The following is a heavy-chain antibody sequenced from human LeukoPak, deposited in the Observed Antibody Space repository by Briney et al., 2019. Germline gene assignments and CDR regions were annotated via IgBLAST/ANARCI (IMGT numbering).Heavy chain of an antibody. V-gene: IGHV3-48*01. CDR1: GFTLSNHW. Sequence: PGGSLRLSCAASGFTLSNHWMIWVRQAPGKGLEGVSYISSSSSTIYYADSVKGRFTISRDNAKNSLYLQMNSLRAEDTAVYYCASIRPGSSGYSPSDYWGQGTLVTVSS. CDR2: ISSSSSTI. J-gene: IGHJ4*02. D-gene: IGHD3-22*01. CDR3: ASIRPGSSGYSPSDY.